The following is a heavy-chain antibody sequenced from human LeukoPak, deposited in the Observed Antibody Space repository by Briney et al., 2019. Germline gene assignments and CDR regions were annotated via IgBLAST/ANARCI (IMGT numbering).Heavy chain of an antibody. Sequence: GGSPGLSFAASGFTFYDYAMHWGRPAPGEGLEWVSGISWNSGSIGYADSVKGRFTISRDNAKNSLYLQMNSLRAEDTALYYCAKGVHFDYWGQGTLVTVSS. CDR3: AKGVHFDY. CDR1: GFTFYDYA. V-gene: IGHV3-9*01. CDR2: ISWNSGSI. D-gene: IGHD2-8*01. J-gene: IGHJ4*02.